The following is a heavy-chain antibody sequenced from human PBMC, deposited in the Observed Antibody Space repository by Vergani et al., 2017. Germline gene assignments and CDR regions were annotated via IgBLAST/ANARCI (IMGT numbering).Heavy chain of an antibody. D-gene: IGHD2-21*01. CDR3: TTDPRFCGDGSCYWLRDHHYYGMDV. Sequence: EVQLVESGGGIVKPGGSLRLSCVASGFSFRNAWMNWVRRTPGKGLEWVGRIKSTFDRGTTDYAAAVKGRFTISRDDSKNTLFLQMNGLNTEDIGVYYCTTDPRFCGDGSCYWLRDHHYYGMDVCGEGTKVTVSS. CDR1: GFSFRNAW. J-gene: IGHJ6*04. V-gene: IGHV3-15*07. CDR2: IKSTFDRGTT.